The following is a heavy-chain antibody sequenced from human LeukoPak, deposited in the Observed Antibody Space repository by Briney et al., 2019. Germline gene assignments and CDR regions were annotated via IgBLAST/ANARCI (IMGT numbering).Heavy chain of an antibody. J-gene: IGHJ5*02. CDR2: INPNSGGT. Sequence: GASVKVSCKASGYTFTGYYMHWVRQAPGQGLEWMGWINPNSGGTNYAQKFQGWVTMTRDTSISTAYMELSRLRSDDTAVYYCARVVRFGAAAGQLNWFDPWGQGTLVTVSS. CDR1: GYTFTGYY. D-gene: IGHD6-13*01. CDR3: ARVVRFGAAAGQLNWFDP. V-gene: IGHV1-2*04.